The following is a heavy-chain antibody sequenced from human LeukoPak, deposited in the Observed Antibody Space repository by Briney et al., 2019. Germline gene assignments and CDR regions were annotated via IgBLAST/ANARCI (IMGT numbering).Heavy chain of an antibody. Sequence: GGSLRLSCAASGFTFSSYWMSWVRQAPGKGLEWVANIKQDGSEKYYVDSVKGRFTISRDNAKNSLYLQMNSLRAEDTAVYYCAKDPTDFDSSGQTYFDYWGQGTLVTVSS. CDR3: AKDPTDFDSSGQTYFDY. J-gene: IGHJ4*02. D-gene: IGHD3-22*01. V-gene: IGHV3-7*01. CDR1: GFTFSSYW. CDR2: IKQDGSEK.